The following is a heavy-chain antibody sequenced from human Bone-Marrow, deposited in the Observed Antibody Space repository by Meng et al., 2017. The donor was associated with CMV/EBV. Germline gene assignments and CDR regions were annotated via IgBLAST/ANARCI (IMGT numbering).Heavy chain of an antibody. J-gene: IGHJ6*02. CDR1: GYTFTSYD. CDR2: MNPNSGNT. D-gene: IGHD4-17*01. V-gene: IGHV1-8*01. Sequence: ASVKVSCKASGYTFTSYDINWVRQATGQGLEWMGWMNPNSGNTGYAQKFQGRVTMTRNTSISTAYMELSSLRSGDTAVYYCARGPKRSYYYGMDVWGQGTTVTVSS. CDR3: ARGPKRSYYYGMDV.